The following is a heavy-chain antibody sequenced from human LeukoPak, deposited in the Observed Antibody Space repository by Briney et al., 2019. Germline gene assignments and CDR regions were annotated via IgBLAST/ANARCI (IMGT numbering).Heavy chain of an antibody. CDR1: GFTFSSYA. J-gene: IGHJ3*02. CDR3: ARSRSTSRTDAFDI. CDR2: ISYDGSNK. Sequence: GRSLRLSCAASGFTFSSYAMHWVRQAPGKGLEWVAVISYDGSNKYYADSVKGRFTISRDNSKNTLYLQMNSLRAEDTAVYYCARSRSTSRTDAFDIWGQGTMVTVSS. V-gene: IGHV3-30-3*01. D-gene: IGHD2-2*01.